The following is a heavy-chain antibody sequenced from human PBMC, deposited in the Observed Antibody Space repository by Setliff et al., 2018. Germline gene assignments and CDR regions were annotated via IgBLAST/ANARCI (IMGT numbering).Heavy chain of an antibody. CDR1: SGSMRNYY. J-gene: IGHJ6*02. D-gene: IGHD2-2*01. CDR2: IYTSGST. V-gene: IGHV4-4*07. Sequence: SETLSLTCSVSSGSMRNYYWIWIRQPAGEGLEWIGRIYTSGSTNYNPSLKRRVTISLEMSKNQFSLTLSSVTAADTAVYYCARARPATIAGVVPGVADFGIDVWGQGITVTVSS. CDR3: ARARPATIAGVVPGVADFGIDV.